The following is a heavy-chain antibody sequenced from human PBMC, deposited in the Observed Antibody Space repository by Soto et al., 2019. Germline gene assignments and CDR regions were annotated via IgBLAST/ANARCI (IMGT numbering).Heavy chain of an antibody. V-gene: IGHV4-34*01. Sequence: SETLSLTCAVYGGSFSGYYWSWIRQPPGKGLEWIGEINHSGSTNYTPSLKSRVTLSVDTSKNQFSLKLSSVTAADTAVYYCARGEGLMVYAIRGYYYYGVDVWGQGTTVT. D-gene: IGHD2-8*01. CDR2: INHSGST. J-gene: IGHJ6*02. CDR1: GGSFSGYY. CDR3: ARGEGLMVYAIRGYYYYGVDV.